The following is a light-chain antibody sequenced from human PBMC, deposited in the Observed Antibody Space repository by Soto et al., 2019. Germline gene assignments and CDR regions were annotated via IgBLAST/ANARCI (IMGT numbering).Light chain of an antibody. J-gene: IGKJ1*01. CDR3: QQYGSSGT. Sequence: EIGLKQSPATLSLSPGERATLSCRASQSVSNNYLAWYQQKPGQAPRLLIYGASNRATGIPDRFSGSGSGTDFTLTISRLEPEDFAVYYCQQYGSSGTFGQGTKVDIK. CDR1: QSVSNNY. CDR2: GAS. V-gene: IGKV3-20*01.